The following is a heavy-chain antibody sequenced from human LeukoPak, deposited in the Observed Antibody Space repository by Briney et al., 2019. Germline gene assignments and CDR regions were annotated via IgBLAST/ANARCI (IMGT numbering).Heavy chain of an antibody. D-gene: IGHD3-22*01. Sequence: PGGSLRLSCAASGFTFSSYWMSWVRQAPGKGLEWVANIKQDGSEKYYVDSVKGRFTISRDNAKNSLYLQMNSLRAEDTAVYYCVRAGYHDSSGGGNWFDPWGQGTLVTVSS. CDR3: VRAGYHDSSGGGNWFDP. J-gene: IGHJ5*02. V-gene: IGHV3-7*01. CDR2: IKQDGSEK. CDR1: GFTFSSYW.